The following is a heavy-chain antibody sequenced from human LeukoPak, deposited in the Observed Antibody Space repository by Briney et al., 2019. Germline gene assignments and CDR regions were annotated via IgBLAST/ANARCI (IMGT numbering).Heavy chain of an antibody. V-gene: IGHV3-21*01. CDR3: ARERSYCSGATCSLDL. D-gene: IGHD2-15*01. CDR2: TGLSSSYI. J-gene: IGHJ5*02. CDR1: GFSLNIYD. Sequence: GGSLRLSCAASGFSLNIYDMVWARQAPGKGLEWIASTGLSSSYIGYADSVKGRFSISRDNGENSVYLQMNSLRAEDTAVYFCARERSYCSGATCSLDLWGQGTLVTVSS.